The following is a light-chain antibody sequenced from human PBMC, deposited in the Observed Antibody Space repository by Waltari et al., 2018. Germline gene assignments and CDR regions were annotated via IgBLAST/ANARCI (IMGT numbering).Light chain of an antibody. V-gene: IGKV3-20*01. Sequence: EIVLTQSPGTLSSSLGERATLSCRARQSVSRALTWYQQKPGHAPRLLIYGASTRATGIPDRFSGRGSGTDFSLTISRLEPDDFAVYYCQHYLRLPVTFGQGTTVEI. CDR1: QSVSRA. CDR3: QHYLRLPVT. J-gene: IGKJ1*01. CDR2: GAS.